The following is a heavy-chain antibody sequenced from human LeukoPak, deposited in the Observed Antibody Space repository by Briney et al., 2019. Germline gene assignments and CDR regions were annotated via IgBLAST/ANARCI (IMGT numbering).Heavy chain of an antibody. CDR1: GLTFSSYG. J-gene: IGHJ4*02. CDR2: IRYDGSNK. CDR3: ARDSGSRDYDSSGYYVFDY. V-gene: IGHV3-30*02. D-gene: IGHD3-22*01. Sequence: GGSLRLSCAASGLTFSSYGMHWVRQAPGKGLEWVAFIRYDGSNKYYADSVKGRFTISRDNSKNTLYLQMNSLRAEDTAVYYCARDSGSRDYDSSGYYVFDYWGQGTLVTVSS.